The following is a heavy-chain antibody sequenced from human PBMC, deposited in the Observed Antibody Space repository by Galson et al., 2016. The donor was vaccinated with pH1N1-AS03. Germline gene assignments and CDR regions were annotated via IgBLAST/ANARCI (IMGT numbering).Heavy chain of an antibody. Sequence: SVKVSCKASGGTFSSYGISWVRQAPGQGLEWMGSIIPLLDKADYAQRFQGRVTITADESASTVNMELSGLRAEDTALYYCAKDKWAVAGSADSYFDYWGQGTLVTVSS. D-gene: IGHD6-19*01. CDR1: GGTFSSYG. J-gene: IGHJ4*02. V-gene: IGHV1-69*10. CDR2: IIPLLDKA. CDR3: AKDKWAVAGSADSYFDY.